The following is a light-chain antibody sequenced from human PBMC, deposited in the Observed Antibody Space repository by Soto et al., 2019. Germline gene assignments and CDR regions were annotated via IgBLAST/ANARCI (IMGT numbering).Light chain of an antibody. CDR1: SSDVGAYNH. CDR2: EVS. CDR3: CSYTVSTTFV. J-gene: IGLJ1*01. Sequence: QSALTQPASVSGSPGQSITISCTGTSSDVGAYNHASWYQHHPGKAPKLMIYEVSNRPSGLSDRFSGSKSGNTASLTISGLQAEDEADYYCCSYTVSTTFVFGSGTKLTVL. V-gene: IGLV2-14*01.